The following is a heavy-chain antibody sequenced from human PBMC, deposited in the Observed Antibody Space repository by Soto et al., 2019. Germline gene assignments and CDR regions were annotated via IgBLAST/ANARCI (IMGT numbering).Heavy chain of an antibody. Sequence: QVQLVQSGAEVKKPGASVKVSCKASGYTFTSYGISWVRQAPGQGLEWMGWISAYNGNTNYAQKLQGRVTMTTDTSTSTAXXEXRXXRSDDTAVYYCARDLVSDLQYPLLSDYYYYYGMDVWGQGTTVTVSS. CDR1: GYTFTSYG. V-gene: IGHV1-18*01. CDR2: ISAYNGNT. CDR3: ARDLVSDLQYPLLSDYYYYYGMDV. D-gene: IGHD2-2*01. J-gene: IGHJ6*02.